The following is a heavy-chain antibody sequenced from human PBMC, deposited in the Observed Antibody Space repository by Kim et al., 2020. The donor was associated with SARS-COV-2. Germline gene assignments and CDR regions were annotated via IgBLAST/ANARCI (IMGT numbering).Heavy chain of an antibody. J-gene: IGHJ4*02. Sequence: ASVKVSCKVSGYTLTELSMHWVRQAPGKGLEWMGGFDPEDGETIYAQKFQGRVTMTEDTSTDTAYMDLSNLRSEDTAVYYCATLDSSGYYKEYYFDYWGQATLVTVSS. CDR3: ATLDSSGYYKEYYFDY. D-gene: IGHD3-22*01. CDR2: FDPEDGET. CDR1: GYTLTELS. V-gene: IGHV1-24*01.